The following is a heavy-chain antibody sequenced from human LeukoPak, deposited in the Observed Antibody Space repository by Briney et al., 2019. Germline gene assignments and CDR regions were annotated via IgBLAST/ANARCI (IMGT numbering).Heavy chain of an antibody. Sequence: ASVKVSCKASGYTFTSYGIIWVRQPPGQGLEWMGWISAYNGNTNYAQKLQGRVTMTTDTSTSTAYMELRSLRSDDTAVYYCARSSLGYCSSTSCYIRYFDYWGQGTLVTVSS. CDR3: ARSSLGYCSSTSCYIRYFDY. V-gene: IGHV1-18*01. J-gene: IGHJ4*02. D-gene: IGHD2-2*02. CDR1: GYTFTSYG. CDR2: ISAYNGNT.